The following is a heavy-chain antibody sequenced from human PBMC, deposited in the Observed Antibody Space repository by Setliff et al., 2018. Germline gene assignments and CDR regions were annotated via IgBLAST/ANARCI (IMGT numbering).Heavy chain of an antibody. CDR2: ISHSGST. CDR3: VRESRSTWYRRDF. Sequence: PSETLSLTCAVYGGSFNVYFWSWIRQPPGKGLEWIGEISHSGSTNYKPSLKSRVAISVDTSKNYFSLDVSSVTAADTAVYYCVRESRSTWYRRDFWGQGTLVTVSS. J-gene: IGHJ4*02. D-gene: IGHD6-13*01. CDR1: GGSFNVYF. V-gene: IGHV4-34*01.